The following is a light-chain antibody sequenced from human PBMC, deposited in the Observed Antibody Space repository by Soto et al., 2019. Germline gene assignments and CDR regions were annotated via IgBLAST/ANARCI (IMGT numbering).Light chain of an antibody. Sequence: EIVMTQPPATLSVSPGERATLSCRASQSVFSSLAWYQQKPGQAPRLLIYGAATRATGIPARFSGSGSGTEFTLTISSLQSEDFAVYYCQQYHNWPAFGQGTKV. CDR2: GAA. CDR1: QSVFSS. J-gene: IGKJ1*01. CDR3: QQYHNWPA. V-gene: IGKV3-15*01.